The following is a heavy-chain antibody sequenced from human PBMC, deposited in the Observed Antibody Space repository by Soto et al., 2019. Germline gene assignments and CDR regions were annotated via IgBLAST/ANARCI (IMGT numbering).Heavy chain of an antibody. Sequence: GESLKISCKGSGYSFTSYWIGWVRQMPGKGLEWVGIIYPGDSDTRYSPSFQGQVTISADKSISTAYLQWSSLKASDTAMFYCARTEYSSSFNYFYYYMDVWGTGTTVTVSS. CDR1: GYSFTSYW. D-gene: IGHD6-6*01. J-gene: IGHJ6*03. CDR2: IYPGDSDT. CDR3: ARTEYSSSFNYFYYYMDV. V-gene: IGHV5-51*01.